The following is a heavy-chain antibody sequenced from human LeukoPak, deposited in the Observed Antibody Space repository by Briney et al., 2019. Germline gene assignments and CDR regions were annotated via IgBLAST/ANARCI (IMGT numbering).Heavy chain of an antibody. Sequence: PSETLSLTCTVSGGSISSYYWSWIRQPPGKGLEWIGEINHSGSTNYNPSLKSRVTISVDTSKNQFSLKLSSVTAADTAVYYCARGLKGLFWRYDYWGQGTLVTVSS. D-gene: IGHD3-3*01. CDR2: INHSGST. CDR3: ARGLKGLFWRYDY. CDR1: GGSISSYY. V-gene: IGHV4-34*01. J-gene: IGHJ4*02.